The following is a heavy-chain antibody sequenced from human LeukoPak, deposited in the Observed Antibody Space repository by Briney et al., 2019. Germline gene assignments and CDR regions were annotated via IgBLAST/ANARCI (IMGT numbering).Heavy chain of an antibody. V-gene: IGHV4-61*08. CDR1: GVSISSGDYY. J-gene: IGHJ4*02. Sequence: SETLSLTCTVSGVSISSGDYYWSWIRQPPGKGLEWIGYIYYSGSTNYNPSLKSRVTISVDTSKNQFSLKLSSVTAADTAVYYCARTYYDFWSGYYTPHTFDYWGQGTLVTVSS. D-gene: IGHD3-3*01. CDR2: IYYSGST. CDR3: ARTYYDFWSGYYTPHTFDY.